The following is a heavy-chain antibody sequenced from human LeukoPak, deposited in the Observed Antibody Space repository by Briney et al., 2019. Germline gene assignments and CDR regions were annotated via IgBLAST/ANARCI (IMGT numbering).Heavy chain of an antibody. CDR3: ARGEGGYCSSTSCYRRDWFDP. J-gene: IGHJ5*02. CDR2: ISSSGT. Sequence: PSETLSLTCTVSGGSISNYLWSWIRQSPGQGPEWSGYISSSGTKYNPSLGSRVTISVDTSKNQFALKLSSVTAADTAVYYCARGEGGYCSSTSCYRRDWFDPWGQGTLVTVSS. CDR1: GGSISNYL. V-gene: IGHV4-59*12. D-gene: IGHD2-2*02.